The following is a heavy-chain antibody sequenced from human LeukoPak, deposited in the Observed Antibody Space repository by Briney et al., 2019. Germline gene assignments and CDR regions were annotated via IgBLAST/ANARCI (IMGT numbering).Heavy chain of an antibody. Sequence: GGSLRLSCAASGFTFSSYGMHWVHQAPGKGLEWVAVISYDGSNKYYADSVKGRFTISRDNSKNTLYLQMNSLRAEDTAVYYCGGVRGQIDPWGQGTLVTVSS. J-gene: IGHJ5*02. V-gene: IGHV3-30*03. CDR2: ISYDGSNK. CDR1: GFTFSSYG. D-gene: IGHD3-10*01. CDR3: GGVRGQIDP.